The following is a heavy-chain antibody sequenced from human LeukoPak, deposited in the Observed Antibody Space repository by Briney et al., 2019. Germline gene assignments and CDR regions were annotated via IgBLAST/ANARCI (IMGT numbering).Heavy chain of an antibody. J-gene: IGHJ4*02. CDR1: GYTFTSYY. D-gene: IGHD5-18*01. CDR3: ARVIQPWLPFDY. CDR2: LNPSGGGT. Sequence: ASVKVSCKASGYTFTSYYIHWVRQAPGQGLEWMGILNPSGGGTSYAQKFQGRVTLTRDTSTSTVYMELSSLRSADTAVYYCARVIQPWLPFDYWGQGTLVTVSS. V-gene: IGHV1-46*01.